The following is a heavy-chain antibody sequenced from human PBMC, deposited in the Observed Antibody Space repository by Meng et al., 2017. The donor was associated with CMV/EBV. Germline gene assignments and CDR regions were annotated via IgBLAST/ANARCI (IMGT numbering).Heavy chain of an antibody. Sequence: SETLSLTCAVYGGSFSGYYWSWIRQPPGKGLEWIGEINHSGSTNYTPSLKSRVTISVDTSKNQFSLKLSSVTAADTAVYYCASITRRYSSGWYVGSNGVQNDYWGQGTLVTVSS. CDR2: INHSGST. D-gene: IGHD6-19*01. J-gene: IGHJ4*02. CDR1: GGSFSGYY. V-gene: IGHV4-34*01. CDR3: ASITRRYSSGWYVGSNGVQNDY.